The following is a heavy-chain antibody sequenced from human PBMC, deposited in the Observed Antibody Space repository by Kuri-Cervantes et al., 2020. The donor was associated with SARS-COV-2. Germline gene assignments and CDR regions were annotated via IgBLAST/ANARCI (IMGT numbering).Heavy chain of an antibody. J-gene: IGHJ4*02. CDR3: ARVPYDYFYLDY. CDR1: GYTFTSYA. Sequence: ASVKVSCKASGYTFTSYAMHWVRQAPGQRLEWMGWINAGNGNTKYSQKFQGRVTITRDTSASTAYMELSSLRSEDTAVYYCARVPYDYFYLDYWGQGTLVTVSS. CDR2: INAGNGNT. V-gene: IGHV1-3*01. D-gene: IGHD2/OR15-2a*01.